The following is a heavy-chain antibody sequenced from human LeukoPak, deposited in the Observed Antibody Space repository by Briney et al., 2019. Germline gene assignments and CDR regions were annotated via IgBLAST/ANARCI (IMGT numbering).Heavy chain of an antibody. CDR3: ARAQGENLITMIVPSAFDI. CDR2: IIPIFGTA. J-gene: IGHJ3*02. D-gene: IGHD3-22*01. V-gene: IGHV1-69*13. CDR1: GGTFSSYA. Sequence: SVKVSCKASGGTFSSYAISWVRQAPGQGLEWMGWIIPIFGTANYAQKFQGRVTITADESTSTAYMELSSLRSEDTAVYYCARAQGENLITMIVPSAFDIWGQGTMVTVSS.